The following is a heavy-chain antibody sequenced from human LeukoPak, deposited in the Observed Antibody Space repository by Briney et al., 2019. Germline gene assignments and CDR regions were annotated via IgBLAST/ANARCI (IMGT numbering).Heavy chain of an antibody. CDR1: GGSFSGYY. V-gene: IGHV4-59*10. D-gene: IGHD1-26*01. CDR2: IHTSGNT. CDR3: ARSLELRYFDY. J-gene: IGHJ4*02. Sequence: SETLSLTCAVYGGSFSGYYWNWIRQPAGKVLEWIGRIHTSGNTNYNPSLKSRVTMSVDTSKNQFSLKLSSVTAADTAVYYCARSLELRYFDYWGQGTLVTVSS.